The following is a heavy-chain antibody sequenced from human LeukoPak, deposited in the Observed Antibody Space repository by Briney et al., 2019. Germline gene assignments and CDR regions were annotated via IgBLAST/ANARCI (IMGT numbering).Heavy chain of an antibody. CDR2: ISGSGGST. CDR1: GFTVSKNY. J-gene: IGHJ4*02. Sequence: GGSLRLSCTASGFTVSKNYMSWVRQAPGKGLEWVSAISGSGGSTYYADSVKGRFTISRDNSKNTLYLQMNSLRAEDTAVYYCAKCISAMVEHYYFDYWGQGTLVTVSS. CDR3: AKCISAMVEHYYFDY. D-gene: IGHD5-18*01. V-gene: IGHV3-23*01.